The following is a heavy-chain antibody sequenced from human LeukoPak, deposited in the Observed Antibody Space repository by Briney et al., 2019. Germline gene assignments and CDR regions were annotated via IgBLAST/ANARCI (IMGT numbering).Heavy chain of an antibody. V-gene: IGHV3-53*01. Sequence: GGSLRLSCAASGFIVSGNFMNWVRQAPGKGLEWVSILYAGGTTSYTDSVKGRFTISRDSSKNTRYLQMKSLRAEDTAVYYCARGFPPAHWGQGTLVTVSS. CDR2: LYAGGTT. J-gene: IGHJ4*02. D-gene: IGHD3-10*01. CDR3: ARGFPPAH. CDR1: GFIVSGNF.